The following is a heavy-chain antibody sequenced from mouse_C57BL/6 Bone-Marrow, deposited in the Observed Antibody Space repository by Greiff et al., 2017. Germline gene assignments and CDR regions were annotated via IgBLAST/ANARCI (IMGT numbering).Heavy chain of an antibody. CDR2: ISGGGGNA. D-gene: IGHD1-3*01. V-gene: IGHV5-9*01. CDR3: ISNYYYAMDY. CDR1: GFTFSSYT. J-gene: IGHJ4*01. Sequence: EVQRVESGGGLVKPGGSLKLSCAASGFTFSSYTMSWVRQTPEKRLEWVATISGGGGNAYYPDSVKGRFTISRHKSNNTVYVQMSSLRSEDTALYYCISNYYYAMDYWGQGTSVTVSS.